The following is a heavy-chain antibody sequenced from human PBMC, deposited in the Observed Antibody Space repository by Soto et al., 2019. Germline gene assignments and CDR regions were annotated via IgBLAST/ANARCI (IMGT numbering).Heavy chain of an antibody. V-gene: IGHV5-51*01. CDR3: ASTIAAPYYSYGMEV. CDR1: GYSFTSYW. CDR2: IYPGDSDT. Sequence: PGESLEISCKGSGYSFTSYWIGWVRQMPGKGLEWMGIIYPGDSDTRYSPSFQGQVTISADKSISTAYLQWSSLKASDTAMYYCASTIAAPYYSYGMEVWGQGTKVTVS. J-gene: IGHJ6*02. D-gene: IGHD6-13*01.